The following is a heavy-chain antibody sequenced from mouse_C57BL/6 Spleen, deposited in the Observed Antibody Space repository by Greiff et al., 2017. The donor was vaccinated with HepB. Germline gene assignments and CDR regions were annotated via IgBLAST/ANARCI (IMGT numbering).Heavy chain of an antibody. CDR3: ATDYDGERYYAMDY. V-gene: IGHV1-52*01. J-gene: IGHJ4*01. Sequence: QVQLKQSGAELVRPGSSVKLSCKASGYTFTSYWMHWVKQRPIQGLEWIGNIDPSDSETHYYQKFKDKATLTVDKSSSPAYIQLSCLTSEDSAVYYCATDYDGERYYAMDYWGQGTSVTVSS. CDR1: GYTFTSYW. CDR2: IDPSDSET. D-gene: IGHD2-4*01.